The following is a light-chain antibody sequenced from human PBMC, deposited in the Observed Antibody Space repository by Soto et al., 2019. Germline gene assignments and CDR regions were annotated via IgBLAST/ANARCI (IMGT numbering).Light chain of an antibody. CDR2: DAS. CDR1: QPISSW. V-gene: IGKV1-5*01. CDR3: QQYKSNLYT. Sequence: DIQMTQSPSTLSASVGDRVTITCRASQPISSWLAWYQQKPGKAPQLLIYDASGLENGVPSRFSGRGSGTEFTLTISGLQPDDFATYFCQQYKSNLYTFGQGTILEIK. J-gene: IGKJ2*01.